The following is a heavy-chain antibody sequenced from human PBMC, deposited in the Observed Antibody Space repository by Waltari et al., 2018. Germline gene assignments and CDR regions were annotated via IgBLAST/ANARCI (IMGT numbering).Heavy chain of an antibody. CDR2: IDPDGGGT. CDR1: GYTFTNYY. D-gene: IGHD6-13*01. Sequence: QVQLVQSGAEVERPGASVRISCKASGYTFTNYYVHWLRQAPGWGFEGRVIIDPDGGGTTYAPKFRDRLSLTRDTSTSVLYMALDNLNSDDSAIYFCARGRGTLGQLLVTYWGQGTQVLVSS. CDR3: ARGRGTLGQLLVTY. J-gene: IGHJ4*02. V-gene: IGHV1-46*01.